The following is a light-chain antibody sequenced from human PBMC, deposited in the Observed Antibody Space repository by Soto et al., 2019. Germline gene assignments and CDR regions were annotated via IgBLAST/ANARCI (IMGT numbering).Light chain of an antibody. CDR3: QHYNIYPYT. CDR2: KAS. CDR1: QTISNW. Sequence: DIQMTQSPSTLSASVGDRVTITCRASQTISNWLAWYQQRPGKAPNLLIYKASILESGVSSRFSGSGSGTEFTLTISILQPDDFATYYCQHYNIYPYTFGQGTKLEIK. V-gene: IGKV1-5*03. J-gene: IGKJ2*01.